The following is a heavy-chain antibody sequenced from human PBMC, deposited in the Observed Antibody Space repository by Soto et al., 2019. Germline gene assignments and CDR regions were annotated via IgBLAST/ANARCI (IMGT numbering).Heavy chain of an antibody. CDR1: GNTFTNYA. Sequence: ASVKVCCEAAGNTFTNYALHWVRQAPGQSLEWMGWINAVNGKTKYSQKFRDRVTITRDTSARTVYMELSSLKSEATTLYYCARDGAVSGHANLDCRGPGTLVT. D-gene: IGHD6-19*01. CDR2: INAVNGKT. CDR3: ARDGAVSGHANLDC. V-gene: IGHV1-3*01. J-gene: IGHJ4*01.